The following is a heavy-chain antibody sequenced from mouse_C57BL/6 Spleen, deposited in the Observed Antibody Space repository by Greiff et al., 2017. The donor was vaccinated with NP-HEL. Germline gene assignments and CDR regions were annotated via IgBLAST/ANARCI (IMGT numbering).Heavy chain of an antibody. J-gene: IGHJ3*01. CDR3: ARSSDYDFAY. CDR1: GYTFTSYW. CDR2: IDPSDSYT. D-gene: IGHD2-4*01. V-gene: IGHV1-69*01. Sequence: QVQLQQPGAELVMPGASVKLSCKASGYTFTSYWMHWVKQRPGQGLEWIGEIDPSDSYTNYNQKFKGKSTLTVDKSSSTAYMQLSSLTSEDSAVYDCARSSDYDFAYWGQGTLVTVSA.